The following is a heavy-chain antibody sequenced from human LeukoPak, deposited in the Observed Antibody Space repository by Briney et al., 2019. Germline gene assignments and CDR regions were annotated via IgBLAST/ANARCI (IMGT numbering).Heavy chain of an antibody. Sequence: GGSLRLSCAASGFTFSSYAMSWVRQAPGKGLEWVLAISGSGGSTYYADSVKGRFTISRDNSKNTLYLQMNSLRAEDTAVYYCAKDHRYYDSSGYYYADYYYYGMDVWGQGTTVTVSS. CDR2: ISGSGGST. V-gene: IGHV3-23*01. J-gene: IGHJ6*02. CDR3: AKDHRYYDSSGYYYADYYYYGMDV. CDR1: GFTFSSYA. D-gene: IGHD3-22*01.